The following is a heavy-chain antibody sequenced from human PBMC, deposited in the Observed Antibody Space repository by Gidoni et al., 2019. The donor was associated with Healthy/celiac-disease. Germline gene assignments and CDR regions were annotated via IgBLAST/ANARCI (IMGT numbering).Heavy chain of an antibody. D-gene: IGHD5-12*01. CDR3: ARDGRIVATGVDY. Sequence: QVQLVQSGAEVKKPGASVKVSCKASGYTFTGYYMHWVRQAPGQGLEWMGWINPNSGGTNYAQKLQGRVTMTRDTSISTAYMELSRLRSDDTAVYYCARDGRIVATGVDYWGQGTLVTVSS. V-gene: IGHV1-2*02. CDR1: GYTFTGYY. CDR2: INPNSGGT. J-gene: IGHJ4*02.